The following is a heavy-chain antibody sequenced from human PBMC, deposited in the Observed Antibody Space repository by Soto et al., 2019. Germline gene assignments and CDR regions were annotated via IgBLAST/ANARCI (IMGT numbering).Heavy chain of an antibody. Sequence: QVQLQQWGAGLLKPSETLSLTCAVYGGSFSGYYWSWIRQPPGKGLGWIGEINHSGSTNYNPSLKSRVTISVDTSKNQFSLKLSSVTAADTAVYYCARVRSGYYYYYGMDVWGQGTTVTVSS. V-gene: IGHV4-34*01. D-gene: IGHD4-17*01. CDR1: GGSFSGYY. CDR2: INHSGST. J-gene: IGHJ6*02. CDR3: ARVRSGYYYYYGMDV.